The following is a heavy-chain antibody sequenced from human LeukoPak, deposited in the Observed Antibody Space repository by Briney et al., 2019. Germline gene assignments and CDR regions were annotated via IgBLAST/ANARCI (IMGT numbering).Heavy chain of an antibody. CDR1: GVTFSSYG. J-gene: IGHJ4*02. V-gene: IGHV3-30*18. Sequence: GGSLRLSCAASGVTFSSYGMHWGRQAPGKGREWVAVISYDGSNTYYADSVKGRFTISRDNSKNTLYLQMNSLRAEDTAVYYCAKDLGAEVGVDDWGQGTMVTVSS. CDR2: ISYDGSNT. CDR3: AKDLGAEVGVDD. D-gene: IGHD3-3*01.